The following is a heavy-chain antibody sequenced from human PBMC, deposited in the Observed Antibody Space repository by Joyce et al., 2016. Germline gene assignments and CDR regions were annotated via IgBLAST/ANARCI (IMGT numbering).Heavy chain of an antibody. D-gene: IGHD2/OR15-2a*01. V-gene: IGHV4-38-2*02. J-gene: IGHJ4*02. CDR1: GDSISSGYF. CDR3: ARDPQNFGF. CDR2: IYHNGKT. Sequence: VQLQESGPGLVTPSETLSLTCDVSGDSISSGYFYGWVRQAPGQGLEWIAKIYHNGKTYYNASRKSRVTISVDTSKNQLSLKLSSVTGADTAVYYGARDPQNFGFWGQGTLVIVSS.